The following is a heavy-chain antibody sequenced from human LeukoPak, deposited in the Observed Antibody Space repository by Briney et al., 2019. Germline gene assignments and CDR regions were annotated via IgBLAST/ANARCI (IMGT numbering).Heavy chain of an antibody. CDR1: GFTFSSYA. V-gene: IGHV3-30-3*01. J-gene: IGHJ4*02. Sequence: GRSLRLSCAASGFTFSSYAMHWVRQAPGKGLEWVAVISYDGSSKYYADSVKGRFTISRDNSKNTLYLQMNSLRAEDTAVYYCARDHAGTFDYWGQGTLVTVSS. D-gene: IGHD6-13*01. CDR2: ISYDGSSK. CDR3: ARDHAGTFDY.